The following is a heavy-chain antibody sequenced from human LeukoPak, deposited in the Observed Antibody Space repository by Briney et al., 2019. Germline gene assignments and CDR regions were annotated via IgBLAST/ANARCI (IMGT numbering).Heavy chain of an antibody. CDR2: ISAYNGNT. Sequence: ASVKVSCKASGYTFTSYGISWVRQAPGQGLEWMGWISAYNGNTNYAQKLQGRVTMTTDTSTSTAYMELRGLRSDDTAVYYCARDRWNSLYYYYYYGMDVWGQGTTVTVSS. V-gene: IGHV1-18*01. D-gene: IGHD1/OR15-1a*01. J-gene: IGHJ6*02. CDR1: GYTFTSYG. CDR3: ARDRWNSLYYYYYYGMDV.